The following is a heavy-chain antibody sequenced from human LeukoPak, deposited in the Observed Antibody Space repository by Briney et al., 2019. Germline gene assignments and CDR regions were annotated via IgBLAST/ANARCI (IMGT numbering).Heavy chain of an antibody. V-gene: IGHV3-30*18. CDR3: AKALLRQREYSPHYYYYGMDV. CDR1: GFTFSSYG. Sequence: GGSLRLSCAASGFTFSSYGMHWVRQAPGKGLEWVAVISYDGSNKYYADSVKGRFTISRDNSKNTLYLQMNSLRAEDTAVYYCAKALLRQREYSPHYYYYGMDVWGQGTTVTVSS. D-gene: IGHD5-18*01. CDR2: ISYDGSNK. J-gene: IGHJ6*02.